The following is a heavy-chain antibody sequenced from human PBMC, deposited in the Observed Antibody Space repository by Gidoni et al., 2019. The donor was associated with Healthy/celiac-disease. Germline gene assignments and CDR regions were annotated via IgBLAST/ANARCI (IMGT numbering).Heavy chain of an antibody. J-gene: IGHJ3*02. CDR1: GFTFSSYW. Sequence: EVQLVESGGGLVTPGGSLRLSCAASGFTFSSYWMSWVRQAPGKGLAWVANRKQDGSEKYYVDSVKGRFTISRDNAKNSLYLQMNSLRAEDTAVYYCARVGSPYCSSTSCYRQDDAFDIWGQGTMVTVSS. V-gene: IGHV3-7*05. D-gene: IGHD2-2*01. CDR2: RKQDGSEK. CDR3: ARVGSPYCSSTSCYRQDDAFDI.